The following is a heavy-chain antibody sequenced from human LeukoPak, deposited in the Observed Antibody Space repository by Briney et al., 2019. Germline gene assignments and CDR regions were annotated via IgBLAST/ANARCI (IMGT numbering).Heavy chain of an antibody. Sequence: PSETLSLTCTVSGGSISSSSAYWGWIRQPPGKGLEWIGSIYYSKNTYYNTSLKSRVTISADTSKNQFSLTLGSVSATDTAVYGYFDYWGQGTLVTVSS. CDR1: GGSISSSSAY. J-gene: IGHJ4*02. V-gene: IGHV4-39*01. CDR3: FDY. CDR2: IYYSKNT.